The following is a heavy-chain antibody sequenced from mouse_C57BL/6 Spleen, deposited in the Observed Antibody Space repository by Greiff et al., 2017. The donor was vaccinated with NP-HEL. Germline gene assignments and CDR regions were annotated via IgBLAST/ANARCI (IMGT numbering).Heavy chain of an antibody. D-gene: IGHD1-1*01. CDR2: IYPRSGNT. V-gene: IGHV1-81*01. CDR3: ARRGLYGSSYGYFDY. Sequence: VQLQQSGAELARPGASVKLSCKASGYTFTSYGISWVKQRTGKGLEWIGEIYPRSGNTYYNEKFKGKATLTADKSSSTAYMELRSLTSEDSAVYFCARRGLYGSSYGYFDYWGQGTTLTVSS. CDR1: GYTFTSYG. J-gene: IGHJ2*01.